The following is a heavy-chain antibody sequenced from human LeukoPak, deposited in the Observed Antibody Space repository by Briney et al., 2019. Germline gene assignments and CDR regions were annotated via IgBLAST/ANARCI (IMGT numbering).Heavy chain of an antibody. J-gene: IGHJ6*03. CDR2: ISHSGST. Sequence: PSETLSLTCAVSGYSISSGYYWGWIRQPPGKGLEWIGSISHSGSTYHNPSLKSRVTISVDTSKNQFYLKLSSVTAADTALYYCARGMFCTNGLCYSYNYYYMDAWGKGTTVTVSS. CDR1: GYSISSGYY. CDR3: ARGMFCTNGLCYSYNYYYMDA. D-gene: IGHD2-8*01. V-gene: IGHV4-38-2*01.